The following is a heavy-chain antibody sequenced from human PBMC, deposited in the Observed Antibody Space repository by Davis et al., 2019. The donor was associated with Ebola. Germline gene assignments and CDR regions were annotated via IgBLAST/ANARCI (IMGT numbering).Heavy chain of an antibody. Sequence: SETLSLTCTVSGGSISTGDHYWSWIRQSPGKGLEWIGYIYYNGGTYYNPSLESRITISVDTSKNQFSLKLRSVTAADTAVYYCASALFGVTNLGFDYWGQGTLVSVSS. CDR1: GGSISTGDHY. CDR2: IYYNGGT. D-gene: IGHD3-3*01. V-gene: IGHV4-30-4*01. J-gene: IGHJ4*02. CDR3: ASALFGVTNLGFDY.